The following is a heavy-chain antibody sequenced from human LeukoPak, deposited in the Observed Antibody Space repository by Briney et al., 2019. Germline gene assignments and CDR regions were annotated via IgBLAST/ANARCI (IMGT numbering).Heavy chain of an antibody. CDR2: VKQDGSDK. CDR1: GFTFTTYW. CDR3: ARVAAAVPDY. V-gene: IGHV3-7*04. Sequence: GGSLRLSCAASGFTFTTYWMTWVRQAPGKGLEWVANVKQDGSDKYYMDSVKGRFTISRDNANNALYLQMNSLRDEDTAVYYCARVAAAVPDYWGQGTLVTVSS. J-gene: IGHJ4*02. D-gene: IGHD6-13*01.